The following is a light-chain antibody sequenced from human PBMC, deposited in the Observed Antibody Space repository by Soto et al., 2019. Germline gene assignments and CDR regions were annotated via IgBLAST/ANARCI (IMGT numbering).Light chain of an antibody. CDR2: RDS. Sequence: SYELTQPLSVSVALGQTARITCGGNNIGSKNVHWYQQKPGQAPVLVIYRDSNRPSGIPERFSGSNSVNTATLTISRAQAGDXXDYYCQVWDSSTARVFGGGTKLTVL. J-gene: IGLJ3*02. CDR1: NIGSKN. CDR3: QVWDSSTARV. V-gene: IGLV3-9*01.